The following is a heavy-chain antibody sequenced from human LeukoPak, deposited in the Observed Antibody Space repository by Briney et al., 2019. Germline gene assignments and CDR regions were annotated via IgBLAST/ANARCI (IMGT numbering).Heavy chain of an antibody. CDR2: INTSGST. CDR1: GGSISSYY. Sequence: PSETLSLTCTVSGGSISSYYWTWIRQSAGKGLEWIGRINTSGSTNYNPSLRSRVTMSVNTSKNQFSLNLTSVTAADTAVYSCARQGGDPRWLDPWGQGTLVTVSS. D-gene: IGHD6-25*01. CDR3: ARQGGDPRWLDP. J-gene: IGHJ5*02. V-gene: IGHV4-4*07.